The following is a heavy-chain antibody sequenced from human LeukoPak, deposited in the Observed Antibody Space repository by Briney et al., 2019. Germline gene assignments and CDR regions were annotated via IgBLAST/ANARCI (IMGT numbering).Heavy chain of an antibody. CDR3: ASGVHRGYYFDY. V-gene: IGHV3-11*06. D-gene: IGHD3-10*01. CDR1: GFTFSDYY. CDR2: ISSSSYT. J-gene: IGHJ4*02. Sequence: GGSLRLSCAASGFTFSDYYMSWIRQAPGKGLEWVSYISSSSYTNYADSVKGRFTISRDNAKNSLYLQMNSLRAEDTAVYYCASGVHRGYYFDYWGQGTLVTVSS.